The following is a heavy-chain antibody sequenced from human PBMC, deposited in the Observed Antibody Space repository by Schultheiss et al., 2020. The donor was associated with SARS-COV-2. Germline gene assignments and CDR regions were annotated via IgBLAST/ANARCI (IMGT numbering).Heavy chain of an antibody. J-gene: IGHJ2*01. Sequence: SETLSLTCTVSGGSISSYYWSWIRQPPGKGLEWIGYIYYSGSTNYNPSLKSRVTISVDTSKNQFSLKLSSVTAADTAVYYCARDPTGTVINYYDVIGYFDLWGRGTLVTVSS. V-gene: IGHV4-59*01. CDR3: ARDPTGTVINYYDVIGYFDL. D-gene: IGHD1-1*01. CDR1: GGSISSYY. CDR2: IYYSGST.